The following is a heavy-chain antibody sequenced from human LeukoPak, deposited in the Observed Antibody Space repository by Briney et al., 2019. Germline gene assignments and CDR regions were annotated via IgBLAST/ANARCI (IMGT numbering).Heavy chain of an antibody. CDR1: GFTFSSYA. D-gene: IGHD3-22*01. J-gene: IGHJ4*02. CDR2: ISGSGGST. CDR3: AKDPTYYYDSSGYPPGY. Sequence: GGSLRLSCAASGFTFSSYAMSWVRQAPGKGLEWVSAISGSGGSTYYADSVKGRFTISRDNSKNTLYLQMSSLRAEDTAVYYCAKDPTYYYDSSGYPPGYWGQGTLVTVSS. V-gene: IGHV3-23*01.